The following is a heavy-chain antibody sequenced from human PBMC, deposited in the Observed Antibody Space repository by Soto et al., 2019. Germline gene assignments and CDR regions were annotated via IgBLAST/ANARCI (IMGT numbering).Heavy chain of an antibody. V-gene: IGHV4-31*03. Sequence: TLSLTCTVSGGSISSGGYYWSWIRQHPGKGLEWIGYIYYSGSTYYNPSLKSRVTISVDTSKNQFSLKLSSVTAADTAVYYCATDRIVVVDYYYYAMGISGLVTMGTASS. CDR2: IYYSGST. CDR3: ATDRIVVVDYYYYAMGI. D-gene: IGHD2-21*01. CDR1: GGSISSGGYY. J-gene: IGHJ6*02.